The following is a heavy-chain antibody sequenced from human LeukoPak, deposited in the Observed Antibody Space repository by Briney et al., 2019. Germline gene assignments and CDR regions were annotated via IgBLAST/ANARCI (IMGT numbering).Heavy chain of an antibody. Sequence: ASVKVSCKASGGTFSSYAISWVRQAPGQGLEWMGGIIPIFGTANYAQKFQGRVTMTRDTSTSTVYMELSSLRSEDTAVYYCARDHPDVSYGMDVWGQGTTVTVSS. J-gene: IGHJ6*02. D-gene: IGHD5/OR15-5a*01. CDR1: GGTFSSYA. CDR2: IIPIFGTA. V-gene: IGHV1-69*05. CDR3: ARDHPDVSYGMDV.